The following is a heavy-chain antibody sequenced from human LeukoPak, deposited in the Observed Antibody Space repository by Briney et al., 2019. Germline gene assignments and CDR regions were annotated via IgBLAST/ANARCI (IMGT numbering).Heavy chain of an antibody. D-gene: IGHD2-21*01. CDR1: GASIRTANYY. CDR3: VTYRPGDINWFDP. J-gene: IGHJ5*02. V-gene: IGHV4-31*03. Sequence: PSQTLSLTCTVSGASIRTANYYWSWIRQYPGKGLEWIGYMEYSVSTRYNQSLKSRVVISADTSKNQFSLNLRSVTAADSAIYYCVTYRPGDINWFDPWGQGILVTVSS. CDR2: MEYSVST.